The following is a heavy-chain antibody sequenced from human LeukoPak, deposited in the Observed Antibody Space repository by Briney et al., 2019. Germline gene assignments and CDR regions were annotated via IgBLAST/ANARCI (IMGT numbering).Heavy chain of an antibody. CDR3: ARHLRGLDL. CDR1: GNIFNNYW. Sequence: NPGESPMISCHGSGNIFNNYWISWVRQMPGKGLEWMAIIYAADSDTRYSPSFQGQVTLSVDKSSSTVYLQWSSLKASDTAVYYCARHLRGLDLWGEGTLASVSS. D-gene: IGHD3-10*01. J-gene: IGHJ1*01. CDR2: IYAADSDT. V-gene: IGHV5-51*01.